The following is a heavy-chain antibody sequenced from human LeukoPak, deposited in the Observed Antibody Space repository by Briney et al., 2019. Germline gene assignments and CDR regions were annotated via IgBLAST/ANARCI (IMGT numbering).Heavy chain of an antibody. CDR1: EMSLSAYY. J-gene: IGHJ3*01. Sequence: SETLSLTCAVSEMSLSAYYWNWIRQSPGKGLERIGEINYGGSTKYTPSLEGRGTILIDTSKNQFSLKLTSVTAADTAVYYCARGFPPGSGSRGSHAFDVWGQGTMVTVSS. CDR2: INYGGST. D-gene: IGHD6-19*01. V-gene: IGHV4-34*01. CDR3: ARGFPPGSGSRGSHAFDV.